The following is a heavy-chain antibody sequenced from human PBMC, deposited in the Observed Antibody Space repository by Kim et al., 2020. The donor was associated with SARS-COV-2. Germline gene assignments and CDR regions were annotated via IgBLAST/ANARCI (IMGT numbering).Heavy chain of an antibody. CDR1: GYSFTSYW. V-gene: IGHV5-10-1*01. CDR3: ARLGVVVVPAAIDSTGPYDYYGMDV. CDR2: IDPSDSYT. D-gene: IGHD2-2*01. J-gene: IGHJ6*02. Sequence: GESLKISCKGSGYSFTSYWISWVRQMPGKGLEWMGRIDPSDSYTNYSPSFQGHVTISADKSISTAYLQWSSLKASDTAMYYCARLGVVVVPAAIDSTGPYDYYGMDVWGQGTTVTVSS.